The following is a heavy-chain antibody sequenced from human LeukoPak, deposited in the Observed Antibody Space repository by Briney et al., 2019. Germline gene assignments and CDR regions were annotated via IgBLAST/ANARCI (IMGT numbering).Heavy chain of an antibody. CDR3: VRDSPDGSGTYYNDSPDY. CDR2: ISAYNGNT. CDR1: GYTXSSFG. J-gene: IGHJ4*02. Sequence: ASVKVSCKASGYTXSSFGISWVRQAPGQGLEWMAWISAYNGNTNYRQKPQGRVTMTTGTSTSTAYMDLRSLRSDDTAIYYCVRDSPDGSGTYYNDSPDYWGQGTLVTVSS. V-gene: IGHV1-18*01. D-gene: IGHD3-10*01.